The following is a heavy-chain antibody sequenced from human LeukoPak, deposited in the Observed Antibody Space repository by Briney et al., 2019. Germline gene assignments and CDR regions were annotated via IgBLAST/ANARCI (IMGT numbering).Heavy chain of an antibody. Sequence: SGGSLRLSCAASGFTFSSYAMSWVRQAPGKGLEWVSAISGSGGSTYYADSVKGRFTISGDNSKNTLYLQMNSLRAEDTAVYYCAKRGVGCSGGSCLYSYFDYWGQGTLVTVSS. CDR1: GFTFSSYA. CDR3: AKRGVGCSGGSCLYSYFDY. CDR2: ISGSGGST. D-gene: IGHD2-15*01. J-gene: IGHJ4*02. V-gene: IGHV3-23*01.